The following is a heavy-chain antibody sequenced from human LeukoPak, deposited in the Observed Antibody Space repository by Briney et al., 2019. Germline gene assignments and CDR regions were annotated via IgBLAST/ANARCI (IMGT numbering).Heavy chain of an antibody. CDR1: GSTFSSHA. Sequence: SVKVSCKASGSTFSSHAISWVRQAPGQGLEWMGRIIPTLGIANYAQKFQGRVTFTADKDTSTVYMELRSLRSEDTAVFYCARDHIVIVRDVPSNAFDIWGQGTMVTVSS. D-gene: IGHD2/OR15-2a*01. V-gene: IGHV1-69*04. CDR3: ARDHIVIVRDVPSNAFDI. CDR2: IIPTLGIA. J-gene: IGHJ3*02.